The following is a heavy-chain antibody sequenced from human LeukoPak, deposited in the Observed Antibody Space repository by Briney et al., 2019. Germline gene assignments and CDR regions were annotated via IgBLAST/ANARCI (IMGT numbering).Heavy chain of an antibody. D-gene: IGHD3-10*01. Sequence: ASVKLSCKASGYPFTTYYVHWVRQAPGQGPEWMGIINPSGGSTNYAQNFQGRVTMTRDTSTTTVYMELSTLRSEGTAVYYCAKDQAPSLWFGESDGMDVWGQGTTVTVSS. CDR1: GYPFTTYY. CDR2: INPSGGST. J-gene: IGHJ6*02. V-gene: IGHV1-46*01. CDR3: AKDQAPSLWFGESDGMDV.